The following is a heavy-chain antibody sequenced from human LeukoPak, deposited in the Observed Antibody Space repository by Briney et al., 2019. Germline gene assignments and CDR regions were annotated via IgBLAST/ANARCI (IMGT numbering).Heavy chain of an antibody. CDR1: GFTVSSNY. CDR3: ATTDHGDRLCFDY. J-gene: IGHJ4*02. V-gene: IGHV3-66*02. Sequence: GGSLTLSCAASGFTVSSNYMSWVRQAPGKGLEWGSIIYSGGSTYYADSVKGRFTISRDNSKNPPYLQTTSLRAEDTAVYYCATTDHGDRLCFDYWGQGTLVTASS. D-gene: IGHD1-14*01. CDR2: IYSGGST.